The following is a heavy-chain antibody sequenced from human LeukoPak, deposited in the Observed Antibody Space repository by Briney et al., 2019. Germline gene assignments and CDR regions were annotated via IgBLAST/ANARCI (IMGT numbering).Heavy chain of an antibody. D-gene: IGHD2-15*01. CDR3: AKNIIVVVAATLDY. V-gene: IGHV3-23*01. CDR2: ISGSGGST. CDR1: GFTFSSYA. Sequence: GGSLRLSCAASGFTFSSYAMSWVRQAPGKGLEWVSAISGSGGSTYYADSVKGRFTISRDNSKNALYLQMNSLRAEDTAVYYCAKNIIVVVAATLDYWGQGTLVTVSS. J-gene: IGHJ4*02.